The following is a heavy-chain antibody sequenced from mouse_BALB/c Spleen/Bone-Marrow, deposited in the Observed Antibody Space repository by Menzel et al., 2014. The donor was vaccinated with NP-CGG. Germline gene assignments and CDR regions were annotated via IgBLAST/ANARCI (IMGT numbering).Heavy chain of an antibody. D-gene: IGHD1-1*01. V-gene: IGHV14-3*02. J-gene: IGHJ3*01. Sequence: EVHLVESGAELVKPGPSVKLSCTASGFNIKDTYMHWVKQMPEQGLEWIGRIEPANGNTKYDPKFQGKATITADPSSNRAYLQLSSLPSEDTAVYYCASYFYGSSSFAYWGQGTMVTVSA. CDR2: IEPANGNT. CDR3: ASYFYGSSSFAY. CDR1: GFNIKDTY.